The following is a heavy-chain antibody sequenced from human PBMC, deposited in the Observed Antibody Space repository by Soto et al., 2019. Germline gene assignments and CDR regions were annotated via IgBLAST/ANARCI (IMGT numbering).Heavy chain of an antibody. V-gene: IGHV1-2*04. D-gene: IGHD1-20*01. J-gene: IGHJ3*02. CDR2: INPNSGGT. Sequence: ASVKVSFKASGNTFTGYYMHWVRQAPGQGLEWMGWINPNSGGTNYAQKLQGWVTMTRDTSISTAYMELSRLRSDDTAVYYCARAARESGITGTSGAFDIWGQGTMVTVSS. CDR1: GNTFTGYY. CDR3: ARAARESGITGTSGAFDI.